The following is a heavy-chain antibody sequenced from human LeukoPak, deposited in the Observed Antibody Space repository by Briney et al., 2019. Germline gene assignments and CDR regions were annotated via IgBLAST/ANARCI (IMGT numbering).Heavy chain of an antibody. CDR3: ARAGYCSSTSCDYYYYYYGMDA. Sequence: SETLSLACAVYGGSFSGYYWSWIRQPPGKGLEWIGEINHSGSTNYNPSLKSRVTISVDTSKNQFSLKLSSVTAADTAVYYCARAGYCSSTSCDYYYYYYGMDAWGQGTTVTVSS. D-gene: IGHD2-2*01. CDR2: INHSGST. CDR1: GGSFSGYY. J-gene: IGHJ6*02. V-gene: IGHV4-34*01.